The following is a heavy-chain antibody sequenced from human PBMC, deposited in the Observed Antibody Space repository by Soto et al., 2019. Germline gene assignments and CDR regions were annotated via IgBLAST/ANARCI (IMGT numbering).Heavy chain of an antibody. CDR1: GGPFSGHT. J-gene: IGHJ3*01. Sequence: HVQLVQSGAAVKKPGSSVKVSCKSSGGPFSGHTMNWVRQAPGQGLEWMGGLTPIFDAPIYAQNFRGRVTITADEPASTAYMELSSLTSEDTAVYYCARDRREVVGNDAFDFWGQGKMVTVSS. V-gene: IGHV1-69*12. D-gene: IGHD2-15*01. CDR3: ARDRREVVGNDAFDF. CDR2: LTPIFDAP.